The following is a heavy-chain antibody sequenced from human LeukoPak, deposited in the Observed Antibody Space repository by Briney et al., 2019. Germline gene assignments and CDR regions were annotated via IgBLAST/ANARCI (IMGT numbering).Heavy chain of an antibody. V-gene: IGHV3-74*01. CDR3: ARVVRSFDI. CDR2: INSDWSST. CDR1: VFTFRRYW. J-gene: IGHJ3*02. Sequence: PGGSLRLSCAASVFTFRRYWMHWVRHAPGRGLVWVSRINSDWSSTSYADSVKGRFTISRDNAKNTLYLQMNSLRAEDTAVYYCARVVRSFDIWGQGTMVTVSS. D-gene: IGHD2-21*01.